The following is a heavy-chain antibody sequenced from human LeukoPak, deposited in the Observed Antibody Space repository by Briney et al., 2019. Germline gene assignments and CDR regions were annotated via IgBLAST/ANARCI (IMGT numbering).Heavy chain of an antibody. D-gene: IGHD3-3*01. CDR3: ASGRMSYYDFWSGPNWFDP. CDR1: GGTFSSYA. Sequence: SVTVSCKASGGTFSSYAISWVRQAPGQGLGWMGGIIPIFGTANYAQKFQGRVTITADKSTSTAYMELSSLRYEDTAVYYCASGRMSYYDFWSGPNWFDPWGQGTLVTVSS. CDR2: IIPIFGTA. J-gene: IGHJ5*02. V-gene: IGHV1-69*06.